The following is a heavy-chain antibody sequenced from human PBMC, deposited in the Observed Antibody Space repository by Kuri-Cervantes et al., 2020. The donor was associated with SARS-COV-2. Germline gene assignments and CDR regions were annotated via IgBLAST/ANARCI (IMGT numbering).Heavy chain of an antibody. CDR3: ARRVISYWYFDL. CDR1: GFTFSSYA. V-gene: IGHV3-23*01. D-gene: IGHD3-16*02. J-gene: IGHJ2*01. CDR2: ISGSGGST. Sequence: GGSLRLSCAASGFTFSSYAMSWVRQAPGKGLEWVSAISGSGGSTYYADSVKGRFTISRDNSKNTLYLQMNSLRAEDTAVYYCARRVISYWYFDLWGRGTLVTVSS.